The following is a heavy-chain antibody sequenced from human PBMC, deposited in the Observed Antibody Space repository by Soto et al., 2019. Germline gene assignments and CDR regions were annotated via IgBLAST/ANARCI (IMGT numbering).Heavy chain of an antibody. J-gene: IGHJ6*02. CDR3: ARSQGSSTSLEIYYYYYYGMDV. V-gene: IGHV1-69*01. CDR1: GGTFSSYA. CDR2: IIPIPGTA. Sequence: QVQLVQSGAEVKKPGSSVKVSCKASGGTFSSYAISWVRQAPGQGLEWMGGIIPIPGTANYAQKFQGRGTITADESTSTAYMELSSRRSEDTAVYYFARSQGSSTSLEIYYYYYYGMDVWGQGTTVTVSS. D-gene: IGHD2-2*01.